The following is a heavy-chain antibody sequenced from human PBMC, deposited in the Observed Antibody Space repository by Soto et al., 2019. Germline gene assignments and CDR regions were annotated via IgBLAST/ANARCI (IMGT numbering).Heavy chain of an antibody. CDR2: ISGSGGST. V-gene: IGHV3-23*01. D-gene: IGHD1-26*01. J-gene: IGHJ4*02. CDR1: GFTFSSYA. CDR3: ATDWVGATTFDF. Sequence: EVQLLESGGGLVQPGGSLRLSCAASGFTFSSYAMSWVRQAPGKGLEWVSAISGSGGSTYYADSVKGRFTISRDNSKNPLYLQMNSLRAEDTAVYYCATDWVGATTFDFWGQGTLVTVSS.